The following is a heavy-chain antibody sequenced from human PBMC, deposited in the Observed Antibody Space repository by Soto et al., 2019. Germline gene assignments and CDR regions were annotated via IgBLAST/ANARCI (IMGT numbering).Heavy chain of an antibody. CDR3: VRGGHGSGSYLGSS. D-gene: IGHD3-10*01. V-gene: IGHV3-7*03. Sequence: GGSLRLSCVASGFTFTTYWMSWVRQAPGKGLKWVANIRQDGGAQYYVDSVKGRFTISRDNAKNSVYLQMDSLRVEDTAVYYCVRGGHGSGSYLGSSWGQGILVTVSS. CDR1: GFTFTTYW. J-gene: IGHJ5*02. CDR2: IRQDGGAQ.